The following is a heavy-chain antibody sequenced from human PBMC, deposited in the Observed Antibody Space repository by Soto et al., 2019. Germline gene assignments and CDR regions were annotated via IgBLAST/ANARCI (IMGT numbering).Heavy chain of an antibody. CDR2: ISYDGSNK. V-gene: IGHV3-30-3*01. D-gene: IGHD6-6*01. Sequence: GGSLRLSCAASGFTFSSYAMHWVRQAPGKGLEWVAVISYDGSNKYYADSVKGRFTISRDNSKNTLYLQMNSLRAEDTAVYYCAREGEQLVHNYYYGMDVWGQGTMVTVSS. CDR1: GFTFSSYA. J-gene: IGHJ6*02. CDR3: AREGEQLVHNYYYGMDV.